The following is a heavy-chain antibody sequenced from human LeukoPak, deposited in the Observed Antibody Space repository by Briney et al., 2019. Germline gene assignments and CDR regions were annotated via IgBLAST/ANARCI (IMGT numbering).Heavy chain of an antibody. D-gene: IGHD2-2*01. J-gene: IGHJ4*02. CDR2: SYFSGST. CDR3: ARHGFKTGWLPAYLDF. CDR1: GGCGSISSYY. Sequence: SETLSLTCTVSGGCGSISSYYWSWVRQPPGEGLGWHGYSYFSGSTNYNPSLKSQVTISVDTSKNQFSLKLTSVTAAVSAVYFCARHGFKTGWLPAYLDFWGQGILVTVSS. V-gene: IGHV4-59*08.